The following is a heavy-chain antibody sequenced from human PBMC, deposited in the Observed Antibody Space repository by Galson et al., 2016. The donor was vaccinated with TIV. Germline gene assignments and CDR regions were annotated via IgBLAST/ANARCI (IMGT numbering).Heavy chain of an antibody. CDR2: ISGSGGIT. CDR3: AKRKNYGGDAFED. Sequence: SLRLSCAASGFTFDFYAMSWVRQAPGQGLEWVSGISGSGGITYPADSVKGRFTISRDNSRNTLFLQMHSLRVEDTAVYYCAKRKNYGGDAFEDWGQGTLVTVSS. V-gene: IGHV3-23*01. CDR1: GFTFDFYA. J-gene: IGHJ3*01. D-gene: IGHD2-21*01.